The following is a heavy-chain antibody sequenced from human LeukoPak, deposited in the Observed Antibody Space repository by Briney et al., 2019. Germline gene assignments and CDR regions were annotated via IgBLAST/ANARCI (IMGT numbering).Heavy chain of an antibody. V-gene: IGHV4-34*01. CDR3: ARSSGWFFDY. D-gene: IGHD6-19*01. Sequence: SETLSLTCAVYGGSFSGYYWSWIRQPPGKGLEWIGEINHSGSTNYNPSLKSRVTVSVDTSKNQFSLKLSSVTAADTAVYYCARSSGWFFDYWGQGTLVTVSS. CDR2: INHSGST. CDR1: GGSFSGYY. J-gene: IGHJ4*02.